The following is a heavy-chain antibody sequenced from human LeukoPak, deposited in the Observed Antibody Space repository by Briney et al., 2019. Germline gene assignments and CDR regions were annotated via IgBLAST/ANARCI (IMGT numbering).Heavy chain of an antibody. D-gene: IGHD3-16*01. V-gene: IGHV4-61*01. Sequence: SDTLSLTCTVSGGSVRSGSYYWSWIRQPPGNGLEWLAYMYHGGITNYNPSLKSRVTISVDVSKNLISLTLSSVTAADTAVYYCARDPWESWGIKYAFDMWGQGTMVTVSS. CDR3: ARDPWESWGIKYAFDM. CDR1: GGSVRSGSYY. CDR2: MYHGGIT. J-gene: IGHJ3*02.